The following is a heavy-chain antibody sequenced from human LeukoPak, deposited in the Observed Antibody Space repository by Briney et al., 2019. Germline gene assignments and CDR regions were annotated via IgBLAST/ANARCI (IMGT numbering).Heavy chain of an antibody. V-gene: IGHV5-51*01. CDR3: ARHLVAAAGIYYYGMDV. CDR2: IYPGDSDT. Sequence: GESLKISCKGSGYRFTSYWIGWVRQMPGKGLEWMGIIYPGDSDTRYSPSFQGQVTISADKSISTAYLQWSSLKASDTAMYYCARHLVAAAGIYYYGMDVWGQGTLVTVSS. J-gene: IGHJ6*02. D-gene: IGHD6-13*01. CDR1: GYRFTSYW.